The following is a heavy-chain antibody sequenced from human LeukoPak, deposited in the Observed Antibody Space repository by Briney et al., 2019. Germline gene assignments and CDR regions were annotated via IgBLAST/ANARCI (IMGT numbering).Heavy chain of an antibody. CDR3: AKDQFWFGESNAFDY. V-gene: IGHV3-23*01. CDR1: GFTFSNHG. D-gene: IGHD3-10*01. Sequence: GGSLRLSCAASGFTFSNHGMNWVRQAPGKGLEWVSGISPSGDIAYYADSVKGRFTISRDNSKNTPYLQMNSLRAEDTAVYYCAKDQFWFGESNAFDYWGQGTLVTVSS. J-gene: IGHJ4*02. CDR2: ISPSGDIA.